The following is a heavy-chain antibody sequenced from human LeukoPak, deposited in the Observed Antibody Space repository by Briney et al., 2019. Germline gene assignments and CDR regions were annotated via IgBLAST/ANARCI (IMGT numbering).Heavy chain of an antibody. CDR1: GGSISSSSYY. Sequence: SETLSLTCTVSGGSISSSSYYWGWIRQPPGKWLEWIGSIYYSGSSYYNPSLKSRVTISVDTSKNQFSLKLSSVTAADTAVYYCARSRYGSGPYYFDYWGQGTLVTVSS. D-gene: IGHD3-10*01. CDR2: IYYSGSS. CDR3: ARSRYGSGPYYFDY. J-gene: IGHJ4*02. V-gene: IGHV4-39*01.